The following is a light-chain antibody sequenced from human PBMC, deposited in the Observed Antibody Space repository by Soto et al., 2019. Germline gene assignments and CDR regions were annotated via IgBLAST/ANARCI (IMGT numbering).Light chain of an antibody. CDR2: AAS. V-gene: IGKV1-5*01. J-gene: IGKJ1*01. Sequence: DMQMTQSPSTLSASVGDRVTITCRASQSISYWLSWYQQKPGNAPKLLIYAASSLESGVPSRFSGSGSGTEFTLTISSLQPDDSASYYCQQYNSYSKTFGQGTKVDIK. CDR1: QSISYW. CDR3: QQYNSYSKT.